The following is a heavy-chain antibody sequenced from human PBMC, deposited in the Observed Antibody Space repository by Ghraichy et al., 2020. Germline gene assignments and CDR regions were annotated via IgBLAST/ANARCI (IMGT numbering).Heavy chain of an antibody. CDR1: GFTFSNSW. D-gene: IGHD6-19*01. J-gene: IGHJ4*02. CDR3: ANFGSGWLESH. Sequence: GGSLRLSCAASGFTFSNSWMHWVRQAPGKGLVWVSRLNGVGTYTNYADSVKGRFTISRDNAKNTLYLQMNSLRVEDTAVYYCANFGSGWLESHWGQGTLVTVSS. V-gene: IGHV3-74*01. CDR2: LNGVGTYT.